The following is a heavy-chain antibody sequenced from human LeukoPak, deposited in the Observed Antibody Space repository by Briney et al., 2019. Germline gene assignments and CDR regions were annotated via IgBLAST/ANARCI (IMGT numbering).Heavy chain of an antibody. CDR2: IKSNPDGGTT. Sequence: PGGSLRLSGAASGFTFSNAWMSWVRQAPGKGLEWVGHIKSNPDGGTTDYAAPVKGRFTISRDDSKNLLYLQMSTLKTEDTAVYYCSTEGLAYCDGDCYSWGQGTLVTVSS. J-gene: IGHJ5*02. V-gene: IGHV3-15*01. D-gene: IGHD2-21*02. CDR1: GFTFSNAW. CDR3: STEGLAYCDGDCYS.